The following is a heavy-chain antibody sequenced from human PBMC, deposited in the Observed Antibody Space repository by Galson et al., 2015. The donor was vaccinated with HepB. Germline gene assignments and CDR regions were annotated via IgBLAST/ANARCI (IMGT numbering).Heavy chain of an antibody. D-gene: IGHD1-26*01. Sequence: CAISGDSVSSNSAAWNWIRQSPSRGLEWLGRTYYRSKWYNDYAVSVKSRITINPDTSKNQFSLQLNSVTPEDTAVYYCARDSRRYSGSYYTTYDAFDIWGQGTMVTVSS. CDR1: GDSVSSNSAA. J-gene: IGHJ3*02. CDR2: TYYRSKWYN. V-gene: IGHV6-1*01. CDR3: ARDSRRYSGSYYTTYDAFDI.